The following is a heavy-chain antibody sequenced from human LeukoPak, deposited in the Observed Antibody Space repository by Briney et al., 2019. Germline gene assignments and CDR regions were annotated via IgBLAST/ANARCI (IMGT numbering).Heavy chain of an antibody. V-gene: IGHV4-59*10. J-gene: IGHJ3*02. CDR3: ARAYDSSGYSRSDAFDI. Sequence: SETLSLTCAVYGGSFSGYYWSWIRQPAGKGLEWIGRIYTSGSTNYNPSLKSRVTMSVDTSKNQFSLKLSSVTAADTAVYYCARAYDSSGYSRSDAFDIWGQGTMVTVSS. CDR1: GGSFSGYY. CDR2: IYTSGST. D-gene: IGHD3-22*01.